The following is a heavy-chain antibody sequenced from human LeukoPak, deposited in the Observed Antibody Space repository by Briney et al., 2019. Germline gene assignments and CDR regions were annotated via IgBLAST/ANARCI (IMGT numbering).Heavy chain of an antibody. V-gene: IGHV3-7*01. J-gene: IGHJ4*02. Sequence: PGGSLRLSCAASGFTFSDSWMTWVRQAPGKGLEWVATIKFDGTEKQYVASVRGRFTISRANAENSMFLRMESLSPEDTAVYYCARGVGYSERFDYWGQGTLVTVSS. CDR1: GFTFSDSW. D-gene: IGHD2-15*01. CDR3: ARGVGYSERFDY. CDR2: IKFDGTEK.